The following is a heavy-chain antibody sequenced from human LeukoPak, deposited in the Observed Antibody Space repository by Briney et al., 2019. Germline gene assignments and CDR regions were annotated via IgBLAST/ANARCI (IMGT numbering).Heavy chain of an antibody. D-gene: IGHD6-13*01. V-gene: IGHV4-38-2*02. J-gene: IGHJ5*02. CDR2: IYHSGST. CDR3: ARVLSLVRRSSWYGDNWFDP. Sequence: PSETLSLTCTVSGYSISSGYYWGWIRQPPGKGLEWIGSIYHSGSTYYNPSLKSRVTISVDTSKNQFSLKLSSVTAADTAVYYCARVLSLVRRSSWYGDNWFDPWGQGTLVTVSS. CDR1: GYSISSGYY.